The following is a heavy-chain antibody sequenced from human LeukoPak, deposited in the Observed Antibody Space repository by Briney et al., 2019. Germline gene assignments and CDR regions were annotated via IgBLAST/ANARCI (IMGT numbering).Heavy chain of an antibody. CDR1: GFTVSSNY. CDR2: ISYDGSNK. V-gene: IGHV3-30-3*01. Sequence: GGSLRLSCAASGFTVSSNYMSWVRQAPGKGLEWVAVISYDGSNKYYADSVKGRFTISRDNSKNTLYLQMNSLRAEDTAVYYCARVEGLSAVAFDIWGQGTMVTVSS. D-gene: IGHD3/OR15-3a*01. CDR3: ARVEGLSAVAFDI. J-gene: IGHJ3*02.